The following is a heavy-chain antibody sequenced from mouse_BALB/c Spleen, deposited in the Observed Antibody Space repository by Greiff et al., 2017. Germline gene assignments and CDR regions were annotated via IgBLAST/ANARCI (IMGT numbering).Heavy chain of an antibody. J-gene: IGHJ4*01. Sequence: QVQLKQSGAELVKPGASVKLSCKASGYTFTSYDINWVRQRPEQGLKWIGWIFPGDGSTKYNEKFKGKASLTTDKSSSTAYMQLSRLTSEDSAVYFCARWPSSHTMDYWGQGTSVTVSA. CDR3: ARWPSSHTMDY. CDR1: GYTFTSYD. D-gene: IGHD1-1*01. V-gene: IGHV1-85*01. CDR2: IFPGDGST.